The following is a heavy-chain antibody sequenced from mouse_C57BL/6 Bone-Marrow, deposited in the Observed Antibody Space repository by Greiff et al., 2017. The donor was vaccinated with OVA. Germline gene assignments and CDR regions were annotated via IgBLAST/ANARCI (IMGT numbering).Heavy chain of an antibody. Sequence: QVQLKESGPGLVQPSQSLSITCTVSGFSLTSYGVHWVRQSPGKGLEWLGVIWRGGSTDYNAAFMSRLSITKDNSKSQVFFKMNSLQADDTAIYYGAKNDYDVFYYAMDYWGQGTSVTVSS. CDR1: GFSLTSYG. CDR2: IWRGGST. V-gene: IGHV2-5*01. D-gene: IGHD2-4*01. J-gene: IGHJ4*01. CDR3: AKNDYDVFYYAMDY.